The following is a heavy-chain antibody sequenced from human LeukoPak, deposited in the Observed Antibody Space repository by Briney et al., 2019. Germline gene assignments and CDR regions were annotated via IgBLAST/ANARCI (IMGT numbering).Heavy chain of an antibody. CDR2: TAFGGST. CDR1: GGSISGYY. CDR3: ARGRRQLDN. D-gene: IGHD6-19*01. J-gene: IGHJ4*02. V-gene: IGHV4-59*01. Sequence: PSETLSLTCSVSGGSISGYYWSWLRQSPGKRLEWIAYTAFGGSTDYNPSLKSRVTISMDTSKNQASLELYSTTTADTAVYYCARGRRQLDNWGQGTQVTVSS.